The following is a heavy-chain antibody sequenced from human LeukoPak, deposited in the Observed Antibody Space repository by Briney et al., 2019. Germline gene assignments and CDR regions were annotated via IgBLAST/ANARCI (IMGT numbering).Heavy chain of an antibody. D-gene: IGHD1-26*01. CDR3: AFEIGRSQGAFDI. CDR1: GFIFSKYA. V-gene: IGHV3-33*01. J-gene: IGHJ3*02. Sequence: PGRSLRLSCAASGFIFSKYAMHWVRQTPGKGLGWVAAIWNDGSDENYADSVKGRFTISSDNSKNTLYLQMNSLRAEDTAVYYCAFEIGRSQGAFDIWSQGTMITVSS. CDR2: IWNDGSDE.